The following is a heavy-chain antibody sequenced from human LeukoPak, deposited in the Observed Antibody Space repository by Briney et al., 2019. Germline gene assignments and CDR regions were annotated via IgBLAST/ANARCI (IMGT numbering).Heavy chain of an antibody. Sequence: ASVKVSCKASGYTFTGYYMHWVRQAPGQGLEWLGWINPNSGGTNFAQNFQGRLTMTRDTSISTAYMELSRLRSDDTAVYYCARGSGYDTTNWFDPWGQGTLVTVSS. CDR2: INPNSGGT. J-gene: IGHJ5*02. CDR3: ARGSGYDTTNWFDP. D-gene: IGHD5-12*01. CDR1: GYTFTGYY. V-gene: IGHV1-2*02.